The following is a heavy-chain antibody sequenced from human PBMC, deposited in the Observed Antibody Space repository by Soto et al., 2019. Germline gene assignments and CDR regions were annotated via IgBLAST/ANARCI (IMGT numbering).Heavy chain of an antibody. J-gene: IGHJ4*02. Sequence: SETLSRTCAVYCGSFSGYYWSCIRQPPGKGLEWIVEINHSGSSNYNPSLKSRVTISVDTSKNQFSLKLSSVTAADTAVYYCARTGVAARQYWGQGTMVTVSS. CDR2: INHSGSS. CDR3: ARTGVAARQY. D-gene: IGHD6-6*01. V-gene: IGHV4-34*01. CDR1: CGSFSGYY.